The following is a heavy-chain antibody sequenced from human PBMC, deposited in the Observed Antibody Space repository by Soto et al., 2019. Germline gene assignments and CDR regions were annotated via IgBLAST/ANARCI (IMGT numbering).Heavy chain of an antibody. D-gene: IGHD3-22*01. J-gene: IGHJ6*02. V-gene: IGHV1-8*01. CDR1: GYTFTTYD. CDR3: ARYHYYYCMDV. CDR2: MNPNSGNT. Sequence: ASVKVSCKASGYTFTTYDINWVRQATGQGLEWMGWMNPNSGNTVYAQKFQGRVTMTRSTSINTAYMELTSLTSDDTAVYYCARYHYYYCMDVWGQGTTVTV.